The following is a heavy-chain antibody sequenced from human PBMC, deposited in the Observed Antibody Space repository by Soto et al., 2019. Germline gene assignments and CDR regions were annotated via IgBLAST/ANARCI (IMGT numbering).Heavy chain of an antibody. CDR2: IIPIFGTA. CDR3: ARDSSGYCSSTSCYYYYYGMDV. D-gene: IGHD2-2*03. V-gene: IGHV1-69*01. J-gene: IGHJ6*02. CDR1: GGSFSSYA. Sequence: SVKGSCKASGGSFSSYAIGWVRQAPGQGLEWMGGIIPIFGTANYAQKFQGRVTITADESTSTAYMELSSLRSEDTAVYYCARDSSGYCSSTSCYYYYYGMDVWGQGTTVTVSS.